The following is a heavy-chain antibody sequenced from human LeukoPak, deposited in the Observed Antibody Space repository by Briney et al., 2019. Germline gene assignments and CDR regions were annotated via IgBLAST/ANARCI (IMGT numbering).Heavy chain of an antibody. J-gene: IGHJ4*02. Sequence: GGSLRLSCGASGFTFSSYAMHWVRQAPGKGLEYVTAISSNGGSTYYANSVKGRFTISRDNSKNTLYLQMGSLRAEDMAVYYCARVLLYSSCYDYWGQGTLVTVSS. CDR2: ISSNGGST. CDR3: ARVLLYSSCYDY. V-gene: IGHV3-64*01. CDR1: GFTFSSYA. D-gene: IGHD6-25*01.